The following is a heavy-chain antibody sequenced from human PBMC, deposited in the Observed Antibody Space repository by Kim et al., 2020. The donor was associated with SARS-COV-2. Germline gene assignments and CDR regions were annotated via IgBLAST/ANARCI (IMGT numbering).Heavy chain of an antibody. Sequence: GGSLRLSCAASGLTFSSYWIHWDRQTPGKGLVWVSCINSDGSSTNYADSVKGRFTISRDNAKNTLYLQMNSLRAEDTAVYYCAGGFDYWGQGTLVTVSS. D-gene: IGHD3-16*01. V-gene: IGHV3-74*01. CDR2: INSDGSST. CDR3: AGGFDY. J-gene: IGHJ4*02. CDR1: GLTFSSYW.